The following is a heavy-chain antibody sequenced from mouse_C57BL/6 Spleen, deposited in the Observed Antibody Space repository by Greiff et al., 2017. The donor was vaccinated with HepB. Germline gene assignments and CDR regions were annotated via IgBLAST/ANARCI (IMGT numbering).Heavy chain of an antibody. Sequence: QVQLQQPGAELVKPGASVKVSCKASGYTFHSYWLHWVKQRPGQGLEWIGRIHPSDCDTNYNQKFKGKATFTVDKSSMTAYMQLSSLTSEDSAVYYCAMWGYGCCYDFGCWGQGATLTVSS. J-gene: IGHJ2*01. CDR1: GYTFHSYW. CDR2: IHPSDCDT. CDR3: AMWGYGCCYDFGC. D-gene: IGHD1-1*01. V-gene: IGHV1-74*01.